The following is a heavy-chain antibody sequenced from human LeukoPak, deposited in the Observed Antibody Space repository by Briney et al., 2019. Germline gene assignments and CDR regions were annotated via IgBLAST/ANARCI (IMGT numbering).Heavy chain of an antibody. V-gene: IGHV3-15*01. CDR2: IKSKTDGGTA. D-gene: IGHD3-22*01. CDR3: TAPRGPRNGYYLSDY. CDR1: GFIFSYSW. Sequence: GGSLRLSCEASGFIFSYSWMIWVRQAPGKGLEWVGHIKSKTDGGTADYAAPVKGRFTISRDDSTNTLYLEMNSLETEDTALYYRTAPRGPRNGYYLSDYWGQGTLVTVSS. J-gene: IGHJ4*02.